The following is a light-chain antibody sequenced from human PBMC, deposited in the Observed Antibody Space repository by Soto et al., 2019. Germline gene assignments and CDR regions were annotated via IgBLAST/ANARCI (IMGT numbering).Light chain of an antibody. Sequence: HMTQSPSTLSASVGYRVTITCRASQAIDSWLAWYQQKQGEAPKLLIFTGSLLHSGVPPRFSGSGYGTDFNLTISSLQTEDFATYYCQQTLSFPPTFGQGTKVDI. J-gene: IGKJ1*01. CDR3: QQTLSFPPT. CDR2: TGS. V-gene: IGKV1-12*01. CDR1: QAIDSW.